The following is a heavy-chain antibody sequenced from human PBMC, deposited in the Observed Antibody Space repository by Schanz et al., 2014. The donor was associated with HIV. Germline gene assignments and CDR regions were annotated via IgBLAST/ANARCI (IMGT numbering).Heavy chain of an antibody. CDR2: IWYDGSNK. CDR3: ARRVPLYYHAMDV. CDR1: GFTLNGYS. Sequence: VQLVESGGRLVKPGESLTLSCITSGFTLNGYSMNWVRQAPGKGLEWVAVIWYDGSNKYYADSVKGRFTISRDNSKNTLYLQMNSLRTEDTAVYYCARRVPLYYHAMDVWGQGTTVTVSS. J-gene: IGHJ6*02. V-gene: IGHV3-33*07.